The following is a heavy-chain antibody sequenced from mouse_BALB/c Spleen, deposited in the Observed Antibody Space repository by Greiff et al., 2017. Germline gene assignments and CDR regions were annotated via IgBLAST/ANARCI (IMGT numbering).Heavy chain of an antibody. D-gene: IGHD2-10*02. CDR2: ISSGGSYT. J-gene: IGHJ4*01. CDR1: GFTFSSYG. V-gene: IGHV5-6*01. CDR3: ARKYGNPYYYAMDY. Sequence: EVKLMESGGDLVKPGGSLKLSCAASGFTFSSYGMSWVRQTPDKRLEWVATISSGGSYTYYPDSVKGRFTISRDNAKNTLYLQMSSLKSEDTAMYYCARKYGNPYYYAMDYWGQGTSVTVSS.